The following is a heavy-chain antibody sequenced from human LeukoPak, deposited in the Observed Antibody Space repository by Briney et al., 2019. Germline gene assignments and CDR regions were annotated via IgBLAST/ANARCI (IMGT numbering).Heavy chain of an antibody. CDR1: GFTFSSYS. D-gene: IGHD6-13*01. CDR3: ARAPAAGTDFDY. CDR2: ISSSSSYI. V-gene: IGHV3-21*01. J-gene: IGHJ4*02. Sequence: GGSLRLSCAASGFTFSSYSMNWVRQAPGKGLEWVSSISSSSSYIYYADSVKGRFTISRDNAKNSLYLQMNSLRAEDTAVYYCARAPAAGTDFDYWGQGTLVTVSS.